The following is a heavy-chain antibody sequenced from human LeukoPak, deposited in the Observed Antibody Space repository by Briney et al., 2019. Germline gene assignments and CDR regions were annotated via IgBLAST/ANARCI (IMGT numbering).Heavy chain of an antibody. Sequence: GGSLRLSCAASGFTFSSYSMNWVRQAPGKGLEWVSSISSSSSYIYYADSVKGRFTISRDNAKNSPYLQMNSLRAEDTAVYYCARDLLSGFDYWGQGTLVTVSS. CDR1: GFTFSSYS. CDR3: ARDLLSGFDY. D-gene: IGHD2/OR15-2a*01. V-gene: IGHV3-21*01. J-gene: IGHJ4*02. CDR2: ISSSSSYI.